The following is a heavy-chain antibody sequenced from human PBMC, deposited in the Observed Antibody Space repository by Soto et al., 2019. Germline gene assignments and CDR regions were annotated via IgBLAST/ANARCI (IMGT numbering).Heavy chain of an antibody. V-gene: IGHV4-34*01. CDR3: ARGSYNRGYSGYGARWFDP. J-gene: IGHJ5*02. CDR1: GGSFSGYY. D-gene: IGHD5-12*01. Sequence: SETLCLTCAVYGGSFSGYYLSWIRPPPGKGLEWIGEINHSGSTNYNPSLKSRVTISVDTSKNQFSLKLSSVTAADTAVYYCARGSYNRGYSGYGARWFDPWGQGTLVTVSS. CDR2: INHSGST.